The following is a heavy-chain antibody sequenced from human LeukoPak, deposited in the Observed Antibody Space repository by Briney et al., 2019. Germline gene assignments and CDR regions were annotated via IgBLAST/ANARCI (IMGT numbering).Heavy chain of an antibody. D-gene: IGHD1-26*01. CDR2: IYYSGST. Sequence: SSETLSLTCTVSGGSISSSSYYWGWIRQPPGKGLEWIGSIYYSGSTYYNPSLKGRVTISVDTSKNQFSLKLSSVTAADTAVYYCATVGATAPQSAGYYYYMDVWGKGTTVTVSS. V-gene: IGHV4-39*07. CDR3: ATVGATAPQSAGYYYYMDV. J-gene: IGHJ6*03. CDR1: GGSISSSSYY.